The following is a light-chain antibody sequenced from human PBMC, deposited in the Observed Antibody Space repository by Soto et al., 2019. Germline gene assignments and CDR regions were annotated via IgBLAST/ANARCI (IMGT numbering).Light chain of an antibody. J-gene: IGKJ4*01. V-gene: IGKV1-39*01. Sequence: DIQVTLYHSTLSASVGDRVTVTCRASQTIGSWLAWYQQKPGRAPKLLIYAASSLQSGVPSRFSGSGSGTDFTLTIISLLPEDDATYYCRQSYVIPPLTFGGGTIVDNK. CDR2: AAS. CDR1: QTIGSW. CDR3: RQSYVIPPLT.